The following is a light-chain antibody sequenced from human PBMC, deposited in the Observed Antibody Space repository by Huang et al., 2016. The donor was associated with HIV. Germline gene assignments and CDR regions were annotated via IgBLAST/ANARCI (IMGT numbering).Light chain of an antibody. CDR3: QHYNNYPWT. V-gene: IGKV1-5*03. Sequence: DIQMTQSPSTLSASLRDRVTITCRASQSISTWLAWYQQKPGKAPKLLSYRASSLESGVPSRFSGSGSGTEFPLTISSLQPDDFATYYCQHYNNYPWTFGQGTKVEIK. CDR2: RAS. J-gene: IGKJ1*01. CDR1: QSISTW.